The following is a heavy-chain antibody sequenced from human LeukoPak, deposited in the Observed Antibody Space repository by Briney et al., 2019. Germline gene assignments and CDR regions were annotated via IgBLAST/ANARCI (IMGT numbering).Heavy chain of an antibody. D-gene: IGHD2-21*01. CDR1: GFAFSSYN. CDR2: ITPSGSYT. V-gene: IGHV3-21*01. Sequence: GGSLRLSYAASGFAFSSYNMNWVRQAPGKGLEWVSSITPSGSYTYYADSVRGRFTISRDNAKNSLYLQMNSLRADDTAVYYCARGLCGGDCYDYWGQGTLVTVSS. J-gene: IGHJ4*02. CDR3: ARGLCGGDCYDY.